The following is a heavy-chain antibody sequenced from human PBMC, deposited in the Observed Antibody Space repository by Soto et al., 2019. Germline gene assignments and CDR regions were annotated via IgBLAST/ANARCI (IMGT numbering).Heavy chain of an antibody. Sequence: GGSLRLSCAASGFTFSSYWMSWVRQAPGKGLEWVANIKPDGSQKWYVDSVKGRFTISRDNAKKSLYLQMNSLRAEDTAVYYCARGDYYDSSGPFSDAFDIWGQRTSVTVSS. CDR2: IKPDGSQK. V-gene: IGHV3-7*04. D-gene: IGHD3-22*01. J-gene: IGHJ3*02. CDR1: GFTFSSYW. CDR3: ARGDYYDSSGPFSDAFDI.